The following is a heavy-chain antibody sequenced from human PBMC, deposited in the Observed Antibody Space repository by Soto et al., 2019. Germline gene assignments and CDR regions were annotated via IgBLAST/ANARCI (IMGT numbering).Heavy chain of an antibody. V-gene: IGHV1-18*01. CDR2: ISAYNGNT. Sequence: ASVKVSCKASGYTFTSYGISWVRQAPGQGLEWMGWISAYNGNTNYAQKLQGRVTMTADTSTSTAYMELRSLRSEDTAVYYCATVTKVLTGYYGRGEYYYYGMDVWCQGITVNVS. CDR1: GYTFTSYG. J-gene: IGHJ6*02. CDR3: ATVTKVLTGYYGRGEYYYYGMDV. D-gene: IGHD3-9*01.